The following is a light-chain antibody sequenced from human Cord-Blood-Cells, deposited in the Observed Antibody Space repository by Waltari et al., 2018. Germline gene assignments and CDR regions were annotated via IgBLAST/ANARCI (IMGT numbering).Light chain of an antibody. CDR2: AAS. J-gene: IGKJ1*01. Sequence: AIRITQSPSSLSSTTEDRGSITCRPSQGISSYLAWYQQKPRKAPKLLIYAASTLQSGVPSRFSGSGSGTDFTLTISCLQSEEFSNYYYQQYYSYPWTFGQVTKVEIK. V-gene: IGKV1-8*01. CDR1: QGISSY. CDR3: QQYYSYPWT.